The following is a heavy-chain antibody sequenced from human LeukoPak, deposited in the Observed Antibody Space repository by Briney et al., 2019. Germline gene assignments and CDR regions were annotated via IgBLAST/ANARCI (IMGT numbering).Heavy chain of an antibody. CDR3: ARDPGGARVRYYYMDV. D-gene: IGHD1-26*01. CDR2: FDPEEGER. CDR1: GYTLTELS. J-gene: IGHJ6*03. V-gene: IGHV1-24*01. Sequence: GASVKVSCKVSGYTLTELSMHWVRQAPGEGLEWMGGFDPEEGERMYAQKFQGRVTVTEDTSTDTAYMELSSLRSEDTAVYYCARDPGGARVRYYYMDVWGKGTAVTVSS.